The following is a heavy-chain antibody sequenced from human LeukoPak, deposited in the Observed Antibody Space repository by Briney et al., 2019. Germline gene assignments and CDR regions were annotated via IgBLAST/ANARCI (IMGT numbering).Heavy chain of an antibody. CDR1: GGSISSYY. Sequence: SETLSLTCTVSGGSISSYYWSWIRQPPGKGLEWIGEINHSGSTNYNPSLKSRVTISVDTSKNHFSLKLSSVTAADTAVYYCARDVYYYDSSHSRAFDIWGQGTMVTVSS. CDR2: INHSGST. D-gene: IGHD3-22*01. V-gene: IGHV4-34*01. J-gene: IGHJ3*02. CDR3: ARDVYYYDSSHSRAFDI.